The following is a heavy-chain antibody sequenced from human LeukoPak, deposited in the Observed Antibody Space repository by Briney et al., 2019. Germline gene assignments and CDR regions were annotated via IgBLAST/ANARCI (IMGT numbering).Heavy chain of an antibody. J-gene: IGHJ4*02. Sequence: ASVKVSCKASGYTFTSYGISWVRQAPGQRLEWMGWISAYNGNTNYAQKLQGRVTMTTDTSTSTAYMELSSLRSDDTAVYYCARDQAMTYYYDSSGYWGQGTLVTVSS. CDR3: ARDQAMTYYYDSSGY. D-gene: IGHD3-22*01. CDR1: GYTFTSYG. V-gene: IGHV1-18*01. CDR2: ISAYNGNT.